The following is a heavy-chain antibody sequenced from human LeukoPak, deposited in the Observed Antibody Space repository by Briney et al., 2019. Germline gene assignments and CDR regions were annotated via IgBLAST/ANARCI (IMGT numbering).Heavy chain of an antibody. V-gene: IGHV3-21*01. CDR2: ISSSSSYI. J-gene: IGHJ6*03. D-gene: IGHD3-10*01. CDR1: GFTFSAYS. CDR3: ARRTFLNKGDGSGSYFSMDV. Sequence: KPGGSLRLSCAASGFTFSAYSMNWVRQAPGKGLEWVSSISSSSSYIYYADSVKGRFTIPRDNAKNSLYLQMNSLRAEDTAVYYCARRTFLNKGDGSGSYFSMDVWGKGTTVTVSS.